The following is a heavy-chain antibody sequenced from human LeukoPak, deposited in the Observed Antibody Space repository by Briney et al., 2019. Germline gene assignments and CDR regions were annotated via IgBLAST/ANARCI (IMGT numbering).Heavy chain of an antibody. J-gene: IGHJ5*02. D-gene: IGHD6-13*01. CDR3: AIETAKYTSSLDWFDP. Sequence: SETLSLTCTVSGGSISSGSYYWGWIRQPPGKGLEWIGSIYYSGSTYYNPSPKSRVTISVDTSKNQFSLKLTSVTAADTAVYYCAIETAKYTSSLDWFDPWGQGTLVTVSS. CDR2: IYYSGST. V-gene: IGHV4-39*02. CDR1: GGSISSGSYY.